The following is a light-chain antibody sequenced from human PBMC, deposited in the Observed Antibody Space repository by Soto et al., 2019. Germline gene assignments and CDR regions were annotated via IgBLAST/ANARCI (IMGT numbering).Light chain of an antibody. CDR3: QQRSNWYT. V-gene: IGKV3-11*01. Sequence: EIVLTQSPATLSLSPGERATLSCRASQSVSSSLAWYQQKPGRAPRLLIYDASNRATGIPVRFSGGGSGTDFTLTISILEPEDFAVYYCQQRSNWYTFGQGTKLEIQ. J-gene: IGKJ2*01. CDR2: DAS. CDR1: QSVSSS.